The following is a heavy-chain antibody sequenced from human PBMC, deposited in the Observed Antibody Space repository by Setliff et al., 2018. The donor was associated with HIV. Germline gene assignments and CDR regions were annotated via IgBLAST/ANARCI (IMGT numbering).Heavy chain of an antibody. J-gene: IGHJ6*03. Sequence: GESLKISCKGSGYSFTTYWIGWVRQMPGKGLEWMGIIYPGDSHVRYSPSFQGQVTISADTSISTAYLQWITLKASATAMYYCARIPLWYYYSMDVGGKGTRVTVS. CDR1: GYSFTTYW. CDR2: IYPGDSHV. V-gene: IGHV5-51*01. D-gene: IGHD2-21*01. CDR3: ARIPLWYYYSMDV.